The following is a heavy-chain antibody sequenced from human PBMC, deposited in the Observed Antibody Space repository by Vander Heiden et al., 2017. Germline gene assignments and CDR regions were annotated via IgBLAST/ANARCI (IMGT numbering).Heavy chain of an antibody. CDR2: ITSSASKT. V-gene: IGHV3-23*05. CDR1: GLTFSTSA. J-gene: IGHJ4*02. CDR3: AKVSGGY. D-gene: IGHD2-8*02. Sequence: EVQLLESGGGLVQPGWSLRLSCAASGLTFSTSAMSWVRQPPGKGLEWVSTITSSASKTNYADSVKGRFTISRDNTRNMLYLQMSSLTVEDTAIYYCAKVSGGYWGQGTLVTVSS.